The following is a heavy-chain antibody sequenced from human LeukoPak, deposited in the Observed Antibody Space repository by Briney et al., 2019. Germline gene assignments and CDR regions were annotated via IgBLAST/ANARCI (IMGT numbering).Heavy chain of an antibody. Sequence: ASVKISCKVSGYTFTDYYMHWVQQAPGKGLEWMGLVDTEDGETIYAETFQGRVTITADTSTDTAYMELSSLRSEDTPVYYCATGRLCSSTSCYSPPENYYYYYMDVWGKGTTVTVSS. CDR1: GYTFTDYY. CDR3: ATGRLCSSTSCYSPPENYYYYYMDV. CDR2: VDTEDGET. V-gene: IGHV1-69-2*01. J-gene: IGHJ6*03. D-gene: IGHD2-2*02.